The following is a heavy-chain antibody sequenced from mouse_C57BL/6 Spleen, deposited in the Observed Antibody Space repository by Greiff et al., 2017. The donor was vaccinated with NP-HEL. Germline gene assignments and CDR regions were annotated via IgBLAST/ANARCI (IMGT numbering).Heavy chain of an antibody. CDR3: ARCYYGSSPYFDY. V-gene: IGHV1-80*01. CDR1: GYAFSSYW. Sequence: VQLQQSGAELVKPGASVKISCKASGYAFSSYWMNWVKQRPGKGLEWIGQIYPGDGDTNYNGKFKGKATLTADKSSSTAYMQLSSLTSDDSAVYFCARCYYGSSPYFDYWGQGTTLTVSS. CDR2: IYPGDGDT. J-gene: IGHJ2*01. D-gene: IGHD1-1*01.